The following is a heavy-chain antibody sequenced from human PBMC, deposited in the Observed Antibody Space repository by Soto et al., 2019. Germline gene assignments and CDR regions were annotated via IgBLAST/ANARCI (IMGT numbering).Heavy chain of an antibody. CDR2: INTDGSST. CDR1: GFTFSSYW. Sequence: EVQLVESGGGLVQPGGSLRLTCAASGFTFSSYWMHWVRQAPGKGPVWVSRINTDGSSTSYADSVKGRFTISRDNAKNTLYLQMSSLSAEDTAVYYCARGRCSGASCYFDYWGQETLVTVSS. CDR3: ARGRCSGASCYFDY. D-gene: IGHD2-15*01. J-gene: IGHJ4*02. V-gene: IGHV3-74*01.